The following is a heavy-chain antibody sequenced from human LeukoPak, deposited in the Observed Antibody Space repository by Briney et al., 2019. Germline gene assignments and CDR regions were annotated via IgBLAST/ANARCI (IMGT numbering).Heavy chain of an antibody. V-gene: IGHV4-39*07. CDR2: IYYSGST. Sequence: PSETLSLTCTVSGGSISSSSYYWGWIRQPPGKGLEWIGSIYYSGSTYYNPSLKSRVTISVDKSKNQFSLKLSSVTAADTAVYYCASIAAAGTDYWGQGTLVTVSS. D-gene: IGHD6-13*01. J-gene: IGHJ4*02. CDR3: ASIAAAGTDY. CDR1: GGSISSSSYY.